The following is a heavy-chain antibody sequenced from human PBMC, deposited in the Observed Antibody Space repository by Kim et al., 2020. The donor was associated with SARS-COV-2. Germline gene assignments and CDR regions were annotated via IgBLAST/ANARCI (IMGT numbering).Heavy chain of an antibody. J-gene: IGHJ6*02. D-gene: IGHD6-19*01. Sequence: GGSLRLSCAASGFTFSSYGMHWVRQAPGKGLEWVAVISYDGSNKNYADSVQGRFTISRDNSKNTLYLQMNSRRAEDTAVYYCAKELPPGYSSGWSYYYYGMDVWGQGTTVTVTS. CDR1: GFTFSSYG. CDR3: AKELPPGYSSGWSYYYYGMDV. V-gene: IGHV3-30*18. CDR2: ISYDGSNK.